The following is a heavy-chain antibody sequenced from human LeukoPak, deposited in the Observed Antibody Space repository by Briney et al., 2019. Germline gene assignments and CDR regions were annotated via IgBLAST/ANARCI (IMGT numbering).Heavy chain of an antibody. CDR2: IYPADSDT. CDR1: EYSFTSYW. CDR3: ARFRAGYCSGASYYDSFDI. D-gene: IGHD2-15*01. Sequence: GESLKISCKGSEYSFTSYWIGWVRQMPGKGLEWMGIIYPADSDTRYSPSFKGQVTISADKSITTAFLQWSSLKASDTVMYYCARFRAGYCSGASYYDSFDIWGQGTMVTVSS. V-gene: IGHV5-51*01. J-gene: IGHJ3*02.